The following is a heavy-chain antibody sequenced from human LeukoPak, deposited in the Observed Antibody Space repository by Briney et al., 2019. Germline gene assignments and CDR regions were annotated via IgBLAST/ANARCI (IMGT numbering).Heavy chain of an antibody. CDR1: GFTFSSYG. V-gene: IGHV3-23*01. D-gene: IGHD3-9*01. J-gene: IGHJ4*02. Sequence: GGSLRLSCAASGFTFSSYGMHWVRQAPGKGLEWVSAISGSGGSTNYADSVKGRFTISRDNSKNTLYLQMNSLRAEDTAVYYCAKGNDILTGSFPDYWGQGTLVTVSS. CDR2: ISGSGGST. CDR3: AKGNDILTGSFPDY.